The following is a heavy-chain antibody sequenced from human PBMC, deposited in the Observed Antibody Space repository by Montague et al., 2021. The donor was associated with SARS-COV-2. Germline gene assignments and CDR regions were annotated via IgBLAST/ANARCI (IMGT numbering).Heavy chain of an antibody. Sequence: SETLSLTCSVSGFSISSGYYWGWIRQIPGKVLEWIGSSYQNGATXXSPSLKRPVTILLDTSKNQFSLSLTSVTAADTAVYYCARSGVGIFDFSYFDSWGQGSLVIVSS. CDR1: GFSISSGYY. CDR2: SYQNGAT. D-gene: IGHD3-3*01. CDR3: ARSGVGIFDFSYFDS. J-gene: IGHJ4*02. V-gene: IGHV4-38-2*02.